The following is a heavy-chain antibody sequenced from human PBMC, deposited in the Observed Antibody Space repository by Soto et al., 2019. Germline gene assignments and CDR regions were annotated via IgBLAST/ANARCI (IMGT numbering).Heavy chain of an antibody. Sequence: PXETLSLTCTVSGGSISSYYWSWIRQPPGKGLEWIGYIYYSGSTNYNPSLKSRVTISVDTSKNQFSLKLSSVTAADTAVYYCARLYGSGSYSNWFDPWGQGTLVTVSS. CDR3: ARLYGSGSYSNWFDP. CDR2: IYYSGST. J-gene: IGHJ5*02. V-gene: IGHV4-59*01. D-gene: IGHD3-10*01. CDR1: GGSISSYY.